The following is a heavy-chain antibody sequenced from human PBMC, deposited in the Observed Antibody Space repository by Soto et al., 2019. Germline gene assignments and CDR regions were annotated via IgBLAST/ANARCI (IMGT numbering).Heavy chain of an antibody. D-gene: IGHD6-19*01. CDR2: IYHSGST. CDR1: GYSISSGYY. J-gene: IGHJ4*02. V-gene: IGHV4-38-2*01. CDR3: ARTSTFPGIAVAGDDY. Sequence: PSETLSLTCAVSGYSISSGYYWGWIRQPPGKGLEWIGSIYHSGSTYYNPSLKSRVTISVDTSKNQFSLKLSSVTAADTAVYYCARTSTFPGIAVAGDDYWGQGTLVTSPQ.